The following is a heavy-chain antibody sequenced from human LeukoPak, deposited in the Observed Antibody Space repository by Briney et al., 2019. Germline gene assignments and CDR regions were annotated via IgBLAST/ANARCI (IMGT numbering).Heavy chain of an antibody. CDR1: GFTLSRNY. CDR3: ARSLESYYYDRRGYSADTYYLDY. D-gene: IGHD3-22*01. Sequence: GGSQRLSRAASGFTLSRNYMRWARQAPGKGLEWVSDIYSGANTYYADSVKGRFTISRDNSKNTLYLQMNSLRAEDTSVYYCARSLESYYYDRRGYSADTYYLDYWGQGTLVTVSS. CDR2: IYSGANT. V-gene: IGHV3-53*01. J-gene: IGHJ4*02.